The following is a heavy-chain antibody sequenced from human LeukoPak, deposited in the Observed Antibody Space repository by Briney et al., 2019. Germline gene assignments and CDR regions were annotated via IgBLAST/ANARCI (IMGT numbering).Heavy chain of an antibody. CDR1: GYRFTSYW. CDR2: IYPGDSDT. V-gene: IGHV5-51*01. D-gene: IGHD3-22*01. CDR3: ARSTYYYDSSGYLIYDAFDI. Sequence: GESLQISCKGSGYRFTSYWIGWVRPLPGKGLEWMGIIYPGDSDTRYSPSFQGQVTISADKSISTAYLQWSSLKASDTAMYYCARSTYYYDSSGYLIYDAFDIWGQGTMVTVSS. J-gene: IGHJ3*02.